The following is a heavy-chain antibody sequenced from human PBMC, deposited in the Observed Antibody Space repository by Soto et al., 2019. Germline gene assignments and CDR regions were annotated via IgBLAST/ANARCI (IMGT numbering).Heavy chain of an antibody. V-gene: IGHV1-18*01. Sequence: QVQLVQSGAEVKKPGASVKVSCKASGYTFTSYGINWVRQAPGQGLEWMGWISAYNVNTNYAQSLQARVTMTTDTSTSTAYRELRSLRSDDTAVYYCAREIDYYGSGSYYLPDYWGQGTLVTVSS. CDR1: GYTFTSYG. CDR2: ISAYNVNT. D-gene: IGHD3-10*01. J-gene: IGHJ4*02. CDR3: AREIDYYGSGSYYLPDY.